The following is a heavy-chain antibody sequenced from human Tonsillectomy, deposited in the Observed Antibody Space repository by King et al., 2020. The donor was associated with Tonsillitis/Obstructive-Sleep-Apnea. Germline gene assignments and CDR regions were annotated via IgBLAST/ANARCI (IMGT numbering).Heavy chain of an antibody. Sequence: VQLVESGGGLIQPGGSLRLSCAASGFTVTNNYMSWVRQAPGKGLECVSVIDSGGSTYYADSVKGRFTISRDNSKNTLYLQMNSLRAEDTAVYYCATLKPGYCSGGSCLGRAFDVWGQGTMVTASS. CDR1: GFTVTNNY. CDR3: ATLKPGYCSGGSCLGRAFDV. CDR2: IDSGGST. J-gene: IGHJ3*01. D-gene: IGHD2-15*01. V-gene: IGHV3-53*01.